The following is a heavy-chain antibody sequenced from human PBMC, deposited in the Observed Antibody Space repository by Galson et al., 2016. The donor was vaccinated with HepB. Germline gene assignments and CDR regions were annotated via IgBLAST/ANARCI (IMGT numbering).Heavy chain of an antibody. CDR3: ARHGTGDPYYYGMDV. CDR1: EYSFTSYW. V-gene: IGHV5-51*01. CDR2: IYPGDSDT. J-gene: IGHJ6*02. D-gene: IGHD1-1*01. Sequence: QSGAEVTKPGESLKISCKGSEYSFTSYWIGWVRQMPGKGLEWMGVIYPGDSDTRYSPSFQGQVTISADKSINTVYLRWSSLKASDTAMYYCARHGTGDPYYYGMDVWGQGTTVTVSS.